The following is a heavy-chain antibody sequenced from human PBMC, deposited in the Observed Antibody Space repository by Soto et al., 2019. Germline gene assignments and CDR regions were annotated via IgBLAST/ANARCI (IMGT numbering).Heavy chain of an antibody. Sequence: GGSLRLSCAASGFTFSSYGMHWVRQAPGKGLEWVAVISYDGSNKYYADSVKGRFTISRDNSKNTLYLQMNSLRAEDTAVYYCAKDHTGPCSGGSCYSMDYWGQGTLVTVSS. CDR1: GFTFSSYG. D-gene: IGHD2-15*01. J-gene: IGHJ4*02. CDR2: ISYDGSNK. CDR3: AKDHTGPCSGGSCYSMDY. V-gene: IGHV3-30*18.